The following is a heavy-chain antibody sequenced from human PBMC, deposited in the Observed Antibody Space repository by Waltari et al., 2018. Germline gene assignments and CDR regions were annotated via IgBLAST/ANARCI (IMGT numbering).Heavy chain of an antibody. CDR3: AKLNDSNAYYRGFDY. J-gene: IGHJ4*02. CDR1: GYSFTNYW. D-gene: IGHD3-22*01. V-gene: IGHV5-51*03. Sequence: EVQLVPSGAEVKKPGESLKLSCKGSGYSFTNYWIGWVRQMSGKGLEWMGIIYPGDSDITYSPSFQGQVTISADKSISTAYLQWSSLKASDTAIYYCAKLNDSNAYYRGFDYWGQGTLVTVSS. CDR2: IYPGDSDI.